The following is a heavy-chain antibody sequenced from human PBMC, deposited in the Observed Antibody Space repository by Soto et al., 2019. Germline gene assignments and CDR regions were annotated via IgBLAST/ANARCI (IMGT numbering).Heavy chain of an antibody. CDR2: IIPTFTTGIIPIFGTP. V-gene: IGHV1-69*13. D-gene: IGHD1-7*01. Sequence: SVKVSCKASGGPFSNYAINWVRQAPGQGLEWMGGIIPTFTTGIIPIFGTPTYAQNFQGRVTITADESTSTAYMELSSLRSDDTAVYYCTRAGASDWNYVSTSSWGQGTLVTVSS. CDR3: TRAGASDWNYVSTSS. J-gene: IGHJ4*02. CDR1: GGPFSNYA.